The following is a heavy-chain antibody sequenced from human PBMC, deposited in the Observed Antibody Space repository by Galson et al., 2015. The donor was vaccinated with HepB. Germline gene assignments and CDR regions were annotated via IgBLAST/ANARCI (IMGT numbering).Heavy chain of an antibody. CDR2: INSDGSEA. Sequence: SLRLSCAASGFTFSRYWMNWARQGPGKGLVWVSHINSDGSEATYADSVKGRFTTSRDNAKNTVYLQMSSLREEDTAVYYCVRDDYGFDYWGQGILVTVSS. V-gene: IGHV3-74*03. CDR3: VRDDYGFDY. CDR1: GFTFSRYW. J-gene: IGHJ4*02. D-gene: IGHD4-17*01.